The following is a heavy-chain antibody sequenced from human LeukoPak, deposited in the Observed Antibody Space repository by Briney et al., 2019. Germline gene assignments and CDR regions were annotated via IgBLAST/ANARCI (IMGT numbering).Heavy chain of an antibody. J-gene: IGHJ6*02. Sequence: GGSLRLSRAASGFTFSGSAMHWVRQASGKGLEWVGRIRSKANSYATAYAASVKGRFTISRDDSKNTAYLQMNSLKTEDTAVYYCTRLFAYSQDVWGQGTTVTVSS. CDR2: IRSKANSYAT. V-gene: IGHV3-73*01. CDR1: GFTFSGSA. CDR3: TRLFAYSQDV. D-gene: IGHD6-13*01.